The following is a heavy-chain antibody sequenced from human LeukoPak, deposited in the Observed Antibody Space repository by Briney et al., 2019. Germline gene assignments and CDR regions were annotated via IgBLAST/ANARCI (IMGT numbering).Heavy chain of an antibody. D-gene: IGHD1-1*01. V-gene: IGHV3-23*01. J-gene: IGHJ4*02. CDR1: GFSFSTYW. Sequence: PGGSLRLSCAASGFSFSTYWMSWVRQAPGKGLEWVSTISSSGGSTYYADSVKGRFTISRDNSKNTLYLQMNSLRAEDTAVYSCARELSGYYFDYWGQGTLVTVSS. CDR3: ARELSGYYFDY. CDR2: ISSSGGST.